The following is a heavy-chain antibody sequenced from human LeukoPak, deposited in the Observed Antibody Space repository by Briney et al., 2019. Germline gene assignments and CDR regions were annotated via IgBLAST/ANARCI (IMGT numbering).Heavy chain of an antibody. V-gene: IGHV1-2*04. CDR1: GYTLTGYY. Sequence: ASVKVSCKASGYTLTGYYMHWVRQAPGQGLEWMGWINPNSGGTNYAQKFQGWVTMTRDTSISTAYMELSRLRSDDTAVYYCARGGRYYTRWQYYFDYWGQGTLVTVSS. D-gene: IGHD1-26*01. J-gene: IGHJ4*02. CDR3: ARGGRYYTRWQYYFDY. CDR2: INPNSGGT.